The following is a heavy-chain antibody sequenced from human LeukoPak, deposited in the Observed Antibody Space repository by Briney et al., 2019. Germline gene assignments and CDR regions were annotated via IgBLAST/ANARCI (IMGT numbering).Heavy chain of an antibody. D-gene: IGHD5-24*01. Sequence: PSETLSLTCIVSGGSTSTGDYYCSWIRQPAGKGLEWIGRIYTSGSTNYNPSLKSRVTMSVDTSKNQFSLKLSSVTAADTALYYCARGIWEMATIPYWYFDIWGRGTLVTVSS. V-gene: IGHV4-61*02. J-gene: IGHJ2*01. CDR2: IYTSGST. CDR1: GGSTSTGDYY. CDR3: ARGIWEMATIPYWYFDI.